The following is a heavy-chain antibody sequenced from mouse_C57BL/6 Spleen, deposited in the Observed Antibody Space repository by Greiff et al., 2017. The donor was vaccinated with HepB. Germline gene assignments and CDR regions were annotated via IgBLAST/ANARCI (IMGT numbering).Heavy chain of an antibody. CDR2: IWSGGST. J-gene: IGHJ2*01. V-gene: IGHV2-2*01. D-gene: IGHD1-1*01. CDR3: ARTEDYYGSSHFDY. CDR1: GFSLTSYG. Sequence: VKLQESGPGLVQPSQSLSITCTVSGFSLTSYGVHWVRQSPGKGLEWLGVIWSGGSTDYNAAFISRLSISKDNSKSQVFFKMNSLQADDTAIYYCARTEDYYGSSHFDYWGQGTTLTVSS.